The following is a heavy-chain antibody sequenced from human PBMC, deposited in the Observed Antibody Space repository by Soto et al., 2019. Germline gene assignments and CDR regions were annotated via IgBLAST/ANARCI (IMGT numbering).Heavy chain of an antibody. CDR1: GGSISSYY. D-gene: IGHD3-16*01. J-gene: IGHJ6*02. V-gene: IGHV4-59*08. CDR2: IYYSGST. Sequence: QVQLQESGPGLVKPSETLSLTCTVSGGSISSYYWSWIRQPPGKGLEWIGYIYYSGSTNYNPSLTRRGTLSVATSKNQFSLKLSSVTAADTAVYYCARQPTLRSRYSYYGMDVWGQGTTVTVSS. CDR3: ARQPTLRSRYSYYGMDV.